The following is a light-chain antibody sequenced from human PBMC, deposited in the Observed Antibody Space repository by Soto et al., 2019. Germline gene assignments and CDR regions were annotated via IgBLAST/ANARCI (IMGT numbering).Light chain of an antibody. CDR2: DVS. CDR3: TSYTGATHVV. CDR1: SSDVGGYKY. Sequence: QSALTQPASVSGSPGQSITISCTGTSSDVGGYKYVSWYQQYPGKVPKLMIYDVSKRPSGVSSRFFGSKSGNTASLTISGLQAEDEAEYYCTSYTGATHVVFGGGTQLIVL. J-gene: IGLJ2*01. V-gene: IGLV2-14*03.